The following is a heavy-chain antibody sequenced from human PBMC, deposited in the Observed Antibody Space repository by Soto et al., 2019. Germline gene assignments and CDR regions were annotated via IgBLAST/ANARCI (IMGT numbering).Heavy chain of an antibody. CDR2: ISYDGSST. V-gene: IGHV3-30*18. CDR3: TKEGGNDAFDI. Sequence: QMQLVESGGGVVQPGRSLRLSCAASGLTLSSYGMHWVRQAPGKGLEWVAVISYDGSSTYYADSVKGRFTISRDTSKNTLYLQINSLRAEDTALYYCTKEGGNDAFDIWGQGTMVTVSS. J-gene: IGHJ3*02. D-gene: IGHD3-16*01. CDR1: GLTLSSYG.